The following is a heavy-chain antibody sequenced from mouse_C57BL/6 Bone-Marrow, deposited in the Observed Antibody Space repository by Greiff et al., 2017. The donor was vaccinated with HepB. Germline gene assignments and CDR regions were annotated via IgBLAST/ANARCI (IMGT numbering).Heavy chain of an antibody. V-gene: IGHV1-55*01. D-gene: IGHD2-4*01. CDR1: GYTFTSYW. J-gene: IGHJ3*01. Sequence: QVQLQQPGAELVKPGASVKMSCKASGYTFTSYWITWVKQRPGQGLEWIGDIYPGSGSTNYNEKFKSKATLTVDKSSSTAYMQLSSLTSEDSAVYYCARWSRYDYASYCDQGTVATLSA. CDR3: ARWSRYDYASY. CDR2: IYPGSGST.